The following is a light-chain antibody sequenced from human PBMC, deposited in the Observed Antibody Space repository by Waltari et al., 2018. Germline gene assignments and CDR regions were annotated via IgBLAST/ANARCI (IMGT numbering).Light chain of an antibody. Sequence: EIVLTQSPATLSVSPGERVTLSCRASQSISSNLAWFQHKPGQAPRLLIYGASTRATGSPARISGSGSGTEFSLTISSLQSEDFAIYYCQQYNYWHPEITFGPGTKVEIK. CDR2: GAS. V-gene: IGKV3-15*01. J-gene: IGKJ3*01. CDR1: QSISSN. CDR3: QQYNYWHPEIT.